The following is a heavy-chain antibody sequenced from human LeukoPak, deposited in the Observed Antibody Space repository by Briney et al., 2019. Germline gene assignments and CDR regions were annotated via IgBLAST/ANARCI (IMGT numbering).Heavy chain of an antibody. J-gene: IGHJ6*03. CDR2: ISSSSSYI. D-gene: IGHD1-1*01. Sequence: GGSLRLSCAASGFTFSSYSMNWVRQAPGKGLEWVSSISSSSSYIYYADSVKGRFTISRDNSKNSLYLEMNSLRVEDTAIYYCARDATTAIGTVYMDVWGKGTTVTISS. CDR1: GFTFSSYS. V-gene: IGHV3-21*01. CDR3: ARDATTAIGTVYMDV.